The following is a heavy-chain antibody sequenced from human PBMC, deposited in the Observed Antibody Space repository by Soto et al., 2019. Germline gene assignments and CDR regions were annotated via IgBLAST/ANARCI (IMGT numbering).Heavy chain of an antibody. CDR2: ISWDGGST. J-gene: IGHJ4*02. D-gene: IGHD5-12*01. CDR1: GFTFDDYT. CDR3: AKDRQDSGYDWGVFDY. V-gene: IGHV3-43*01. Sequence: EVQLVESGGVVVQPGGSLRLSCAASGFTFDDYTMHWVRQAPGKGLEWVSLISWDGGSTYYADSVKGRFTISRDNSKNSLYLQMNSLRTEDTALYYCAKDRQDSGYDWGVFDYWGQGTLVTVSS.